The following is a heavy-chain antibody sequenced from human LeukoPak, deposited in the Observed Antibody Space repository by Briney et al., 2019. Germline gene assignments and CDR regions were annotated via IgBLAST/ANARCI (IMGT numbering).Heavy chain of an antibody. D-gene: IGHD3-16*01. J-gene: IGHJ4*02. CDR2: ISSSSTI. CDR3: ARVSRDYVWGSYSYYFDY. CDR1: GFTFSSYS. Sequence: PGGSLRLSCAASGFTFSSYSMNWVRQAPGKGLEWVSYISSSSTIYYADSVKGRFTISRDNAKNSLYLQMNSLRAEDTAVYYCARVSRDYVWGSYSYYFDYWGQGTLVTVSS. V-gene: IGHV3-48*01.